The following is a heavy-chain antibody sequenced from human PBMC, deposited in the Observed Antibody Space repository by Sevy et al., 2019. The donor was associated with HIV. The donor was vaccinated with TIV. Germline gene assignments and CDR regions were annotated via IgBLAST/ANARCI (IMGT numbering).Heavy chain of an antibody. CDR2: IYSDGST. Sequence: GGSLRLSCAASGFPVSSNYMSWVRQAPGKGLEWVSVIYSDGSTYHADYVKGRFTISRDNSKNTLYLQMNSLRVEDTAVYYCARGKSGYGYGLDYWGRGTLVTVSS. CDR3: ARGKSGYGYGLDY. V-gene: IGHV3-66*01. CDR1: GFPVSSNY. J-gene: IGHJ4*02. D-gene: IGHD5-18*01.